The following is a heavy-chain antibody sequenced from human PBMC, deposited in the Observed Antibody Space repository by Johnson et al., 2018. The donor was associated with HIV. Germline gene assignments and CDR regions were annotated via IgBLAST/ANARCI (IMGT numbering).Heavy chain of an antibody. V-gene: IGHV3-30*03. J-gene: IGHJ3*02. CDR2: ISYDGSNK. Sequence: QVQLVESGGGLVQPGGSLRLSCAASGFTFDDYGMSWVHQAPGKGLEWVAVISYDGSNKYYADSVKGRFTISRDNSKNTLYLQMNSLRVEDTAVYYCAREGAWEVRPGAFDIWGQGTMVTVSS. D-gene: IGHD1-26*01. CDR1: GFTFDDYG. CDR3: AREGAWEVRPGAFDI.